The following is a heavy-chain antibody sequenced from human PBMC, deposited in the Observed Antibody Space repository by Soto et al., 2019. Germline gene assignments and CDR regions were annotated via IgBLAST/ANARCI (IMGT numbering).Heavy chain of an antibody. D-gene: IGHD3-16*01. CDR2: ISAYNGNA. Sequence: RLEWMGWISAYNGNANYAQKLQGRVTMTTDTSTSTAYMELRSLRSDDTAVYYCARFIPDDYIWDRPEDYLDFWGKGTLVTVSS. V-gene: IGHV1-18*01. CDR3: ARFIPDDYIWDRPEDYLDF. J-gene: IGHJ4*02.